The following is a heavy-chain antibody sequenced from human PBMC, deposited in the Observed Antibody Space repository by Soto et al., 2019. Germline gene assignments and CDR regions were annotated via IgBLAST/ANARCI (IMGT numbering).Heavy chain of an antibody. CDR1: GGTFSSFA. Sequence: QVQLVQSGAEVKKPGSSVKVSCKASGGTFSSFAVSWVRQAPGQGLEWMGRIIPMFATPNYAQRFQGRVTITADESTGTAYMELSSLRSEDTALYYCASPRSDYYPSTFWGQGTLVTVSS. D-gene: IGHD3-3*01. CDR3: ASPRSDYYPSTF. CDR2: IIPMFATP. J-gene: IGHJ4*02. V-gene: IGHV1-69*18.